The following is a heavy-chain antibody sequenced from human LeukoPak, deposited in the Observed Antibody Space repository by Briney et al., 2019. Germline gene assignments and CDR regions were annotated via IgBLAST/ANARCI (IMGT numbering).Heavy chain of an antibody. CDR3: ARDREYSSGWYVNYYGMDV. CDR1: GYTFTSYG. V-gene: IGHV1-18*01. CDR2: ISAYNGNT. J-gene: IGHJ6*02. Sequence: ASVKVSCKASGYTFTSYGISWVRQAPGQGLEWMGWISAYNGNTNYAQKLQGRVTMTTDTSTSTAYMELRSLRSDDTAVYYCARDREYSSGWYVNYYGMDVWGQGTTVTVSS. D-gene: IGHD6-19*01.